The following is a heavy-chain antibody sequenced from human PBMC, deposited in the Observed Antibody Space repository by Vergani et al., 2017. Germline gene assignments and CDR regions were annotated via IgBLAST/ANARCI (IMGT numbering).Heavy chain of an antibody. Sequence: QVQLQESGPGLVKPSQTLSLTCTVSGGSISSGSYYWSWIRQPAGKGLEWIGRIHTSGSTNYNPSLKSRGTISVDTSKNQFSLKLSSGTAADTAVYYCARTRAAALGESNWFDPWGQGTLVTVSA. CDR2: IHTSGST. J-gene: IGHJ5*02. CDR3: ARTRAAALGESNWFDP. CDR1: GGSISSGSYY. V-gene: IGHV4-61*02. D-gene: IGHD6-13*01.